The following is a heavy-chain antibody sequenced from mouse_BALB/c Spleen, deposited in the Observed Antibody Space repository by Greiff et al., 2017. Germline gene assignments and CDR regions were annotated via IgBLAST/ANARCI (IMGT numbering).Heavy chain of an antibody. CDR1: GYSFTGYF. V-gene: IGHV1-20*02. D-gene: IGHD2-14*01. Sequence: EVQLQQSGPELVKPGASVKISCKASGYSFTGYFMNWVMQSHGKSLEWIGRINPYNGDTFYNQKFKGKATLTVDKSSSTAHMELRSLASEDSAVYYCARSRGGYGFDYWGQGTTLTVSS. CDR2: INPYNGDT. CDR3: ARSRGGYGFDY. J-gene: IGHJ2*01.